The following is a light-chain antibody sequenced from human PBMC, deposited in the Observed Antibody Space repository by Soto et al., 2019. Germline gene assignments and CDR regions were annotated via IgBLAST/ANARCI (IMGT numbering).Light chain of an antibody. CDR3: QQRSNWPTWT. CDR2: GAS. J-gene: IGKJ1*01. V-gene: IGKV3D-20*02. Sequence: EILLTQSPGTLSLSPGERATLSCRASQSVSSSYLAWYQQKPGQAPRLLIYGASSRATGIPDRFSGSGSGTDFTLTISRLEPEDFAVYYCQQRSNWPTWTFGQGTKVDIK. CDR1: QSVSSSY.